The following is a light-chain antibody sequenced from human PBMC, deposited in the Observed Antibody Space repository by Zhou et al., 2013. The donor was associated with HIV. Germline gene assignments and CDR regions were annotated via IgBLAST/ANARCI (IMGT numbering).Light chain of an antibody. Sequence: EIVLTQSPGTLSLSPGERATLSCRASQSVSSSYLAWYQQKPGQAPRLLIYGASSRATGIPDRFSGSGSGTEFTLTISSLQSEDFAIYYCQQYNNWPPGITFGQGTRLEI. CDR3: QQYNNWPPGIT. CDR2: GAS. CDR1: QSVSSSY. J-gene: IGKJ5*01. V-gene: IGKV3-20*01.